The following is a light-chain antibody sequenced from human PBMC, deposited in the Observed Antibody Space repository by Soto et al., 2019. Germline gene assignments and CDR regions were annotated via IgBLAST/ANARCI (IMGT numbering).Light chain of an antibody. CDR3: QESYSLSRT. Sequence: DIQMTQSPSSLSASIGDRVTITCRASQSISDYLNWYQQKPGKAPKLLIYAASNLQSGVPSRFSGSGSGTDFTLNISGLQPEDFASYYCQESYSLSRTFGPGTKVDIK. CDR2: AAS. CDR1: QSISDY. V-gene: IGKV1-39*01. J-gene: IGKJ3*01.